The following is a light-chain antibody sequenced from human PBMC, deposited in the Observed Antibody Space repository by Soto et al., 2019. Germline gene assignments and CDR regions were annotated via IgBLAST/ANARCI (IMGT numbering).Light chain of an antibody. V-gene: IGKV1-5*03. J-gene: IGKJ4*01. CDR3: QQYNTYFSLT. CDR2: KTS. CDR1: QSISTW. Sequence: DILMTQSPSFLAASLGDIVTITCRASQSISTWVAWYQQKPGKAPKLLIYKTSSLESGVPSRFRGSGSGTEFTLTISGLQHEDFAYHYCQQYNTYFSLTFGGGTKVDIK.